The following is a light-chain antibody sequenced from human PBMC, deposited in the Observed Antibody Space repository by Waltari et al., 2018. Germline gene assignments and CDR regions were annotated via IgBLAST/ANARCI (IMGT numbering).Light chain of an antibody. CDR1: DSNVGNDY. Sequence: QSVLTQPPSVSAAPGQKVTISCSGSDSNVGNDYVSWYQQLPGRAPNLLIYDADNRPSGIPARSSGSKSGTSATLAITGLQTGDEADYFCGTWDSSLSAGVFGTGTKVTV. V-gene: IGLV1-51*01. J-gene: IGLJ1*01. CDR3: GTWDSSLSAGV. CDR2: DAD.